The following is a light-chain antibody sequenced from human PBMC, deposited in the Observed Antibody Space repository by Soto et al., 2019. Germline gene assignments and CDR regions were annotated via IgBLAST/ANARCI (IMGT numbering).Light chain of an antibody. V-gene: IGKV3-15*01. CDR2: GAS. CDR3: QQYNNSWT. Sequence: EIVMTQSPATLSVSPGERATLSCRASQSVSSNLAWYQQKPGQAPGLLIYGASTRATGIPARFSGSGSGTEFTLTISSLQSEDFAVYYCQQYNNSWTFGQGTKVDIK. J-gene: IGKJ1*01. CDR1: QSVSSN.